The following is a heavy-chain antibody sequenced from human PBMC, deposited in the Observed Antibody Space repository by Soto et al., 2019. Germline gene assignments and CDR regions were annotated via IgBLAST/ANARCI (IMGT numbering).Heavy chain of an antibody. CDR3: ARESAGSHKNNWFDP. V-gene: IGHV4-34*01. CDR2: INHSGST. J-gene: IGHJ5*02. Sequence: PSETLALTCAVNGESFSGYYWAWIRQPPGTGLEWVGEINHSGSTNYNPSLKSRVTISVDTSKNQFSPKLTSVTAADTAVYYCARESAGSHKNNWFDPWGQGTLVTVSS. CDR1: GESFSGYY. D-gene: IGHD3-10*01.